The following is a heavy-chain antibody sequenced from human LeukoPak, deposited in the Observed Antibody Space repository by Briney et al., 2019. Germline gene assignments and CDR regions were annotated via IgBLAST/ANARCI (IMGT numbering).Heavy chain of an antibody. V-gene: IGHV3-13*01. Sequence: GGSLRLSCAASGFTFSSYDMHWVRQATGKGLEWVSAIGTAGDTYYPGSVKGRFTISRENAKNSLYLQMNSLRAGDTAVYYCARGQLGGDFDYWGQGTLVTVSS. CDR3: ARGQLGGDFDY. J-gene: IGHJ4*02. CDR2: IGTAGDT. CDR1: GFTFSSYD. D-gene: IGHD7-27*01.